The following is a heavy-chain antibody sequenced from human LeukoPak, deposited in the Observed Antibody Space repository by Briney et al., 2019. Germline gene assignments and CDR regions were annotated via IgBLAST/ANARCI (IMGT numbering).Heavy chain of an antibody. Sequence: GASVKGSCKASGYTFTSYAMHWVRQAPGQRLEWMGWINAGNGNTKYSQKFQGRVTITRDTSASTAYMELSSLRSEDTGVYYCARISSSWYYFDYWGQGTLVTVSS. V-gene: IGHV1-3*01. CDR2: INAGNGNT. CDR1: GYTFTSYA. D-gene: IGHD6-13*01. J-gene: IGHJ4*02. CDR3: ARISSSWYYFDY.